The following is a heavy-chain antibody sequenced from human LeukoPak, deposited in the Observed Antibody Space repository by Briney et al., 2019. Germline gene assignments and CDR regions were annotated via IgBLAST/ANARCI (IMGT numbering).Heavy chain of an antibody. J-gene: IGHJ4*02. Sequence: GGSLRLSCAASRFIFSTYCMSWVRQAPGKGLEWVANIKQDGSEKYYVDSVKGRFTISRDNAQNSLYLQMNSLRAEDTAVYYCAREEEYYDILTGNYYYFDYWGRGTLVTVSS. CDR3: AREEEYYDILTGNYYYFDY. CDR2: IKQDGSEK. V-gene: IGHV3-7*04. D-gene: IGHD3-9*01. CDR1: RFIFSTYC.